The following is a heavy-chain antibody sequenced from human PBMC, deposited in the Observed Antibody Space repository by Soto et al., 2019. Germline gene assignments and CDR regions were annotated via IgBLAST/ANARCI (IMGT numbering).Heavy chain of an antibody. D-gene: IGHD6-19*01. Sequence: EVQLLESGGGLVQPGGSLRLSCAASGFTFSSYAMRWVRQAPVKGLEWVSAISGSGDSTYCADSVKGRFTISRDNSKHTLYLQMNRLRAEDTAVYYCASRGSGGYYDYWGQGPLVTVS. CDR1: GFTFSSYA. CDR2: ISGSGDST. J-gene: IGHJ4*02. V-gene: IGHV3-23*01. CDR3: ASRGSGGYYDY.